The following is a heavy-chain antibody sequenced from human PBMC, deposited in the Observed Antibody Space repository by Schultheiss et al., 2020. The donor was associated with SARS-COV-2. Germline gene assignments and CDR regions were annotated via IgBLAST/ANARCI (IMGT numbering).Heavy chain of an antibody. V-gene: IGHV1-3*01. D-gene: IGHD3-22*01. CDR3: AFTYYYDSSGPHKY. CDR2: INAGNGNT. Sequence: ASVKVSCKASGYTFTSYAMHWVRQAPGQRLEWMGWINAGNGNTKYSQKFQGRVTMTTDTSTSTAYMELRSLRSDDTAVYYCAFTYYYDSSGPHKYWGQGTLVTVSS. J-gene: IGHJ4*02. CDR1: GYTFTSYA.